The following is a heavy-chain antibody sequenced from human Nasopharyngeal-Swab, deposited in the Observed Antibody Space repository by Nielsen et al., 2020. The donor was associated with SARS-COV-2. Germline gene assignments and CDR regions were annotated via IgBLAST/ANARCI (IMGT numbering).Heavy chain of an antibody. V-gene: IGHV3-11*04. J-gene: IGHJ4*02. CDR2: ISSSGSTI. Sequence: GGSLRLSCAASGFTFSDYYMSWIRQAPGKGLEWVSYISSSGSTIYYADSVKGRFTISRGNAKNSLYLQMNSLRAEDTAVYYCAREGQGYYDSSGYYSGAPDYWGQGTLVTVSS. D-gene: IGHD3-22*01. CDR1: GFTFSDYY. CDR3: AREGQGYYDSSGYYSGAPDY.